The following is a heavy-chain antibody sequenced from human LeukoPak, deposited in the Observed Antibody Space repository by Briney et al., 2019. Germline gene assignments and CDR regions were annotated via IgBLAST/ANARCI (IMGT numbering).Heavy chain of an antibody. CDR3: AKSIAARSRFDY. V-gene: IGHV3-23*01. D-gene: IGHD6-6*01. Sequence: GGSLRLSCAASGFTFSSYAMSWVRQAPGKGLEWVSAISGGGGCTYYADSVKGRFTISRDNSKNTLYLQMNSLRAEDTAVYYCAKSIAARSRFDYWGQGTMVTVSS. CDR2: ISGGGGCT. J-gene: IGHJ4*02. CDR1: GFTFSSYA.